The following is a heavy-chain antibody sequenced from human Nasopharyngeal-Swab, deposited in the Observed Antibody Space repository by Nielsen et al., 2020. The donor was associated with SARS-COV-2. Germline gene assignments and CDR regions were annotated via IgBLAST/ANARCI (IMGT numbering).Heavy chain of an antibody. CDR1: GFSFDDYA. CDR3: AKDTETGEGIYLWEGGMDV. J-gene: IGHJ6*02. V-gene: IGHV3-9*01. Sequence: SLKISCAASGFSFDDYAMHWVRQPPGKGLEWVSRISWNSGNKHYADSVKGRFTISRDNAKNSLYLQMNSLRNEDTALYYCAKDTETGEGIYLWEGGMDVWGQGTTVTVSS. CDR2: ISWNSGNK. D-gene: IGHD5-18*01.